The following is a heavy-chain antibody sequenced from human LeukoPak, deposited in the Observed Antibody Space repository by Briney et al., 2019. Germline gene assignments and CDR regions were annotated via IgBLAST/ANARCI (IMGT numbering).Heavy chain of an antibody. CDR3: ALLSDCIGYCSRPDY. Sequence: GASVKVSCKASGYTFTSYGISWVRQAPGQGLEWMGGIIPIFGTANYAQKFQGRVTITTDESTSTAYMELSSLRSEDTAVYYCALLSDCIGYCSRPDYWGQGTLVTVSS. J-gene: IGHJ4*02. V-gene: IGHV1-69*05. CDR2: IIPIFGTA. D-gene: IGHD2-2*01. CDR1: GYTFTSYG.